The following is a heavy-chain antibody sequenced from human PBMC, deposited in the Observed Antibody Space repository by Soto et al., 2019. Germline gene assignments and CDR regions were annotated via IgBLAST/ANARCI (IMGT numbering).Heavy chain of an antibody. D-gene: IGHD5-18*01. Sequence: QVQLVQSGAEVKKPGSSVKVSCKASGGTFSSYAISWVRQAPGQGLEWMGGTIPIFGTANYAQKFQGRVTITADESTSTAYMELSSLRSEDTAVYYCARRPDSYGFVYYFDYWGQGTLVTVSS. V-gene: IGHV1-69*01. CDR1: GGTFSSYA. J-gene: IGHJ4*02. CDR3: ARRPDSYGFVYYFDY. CDR2: TIPIFGTA.